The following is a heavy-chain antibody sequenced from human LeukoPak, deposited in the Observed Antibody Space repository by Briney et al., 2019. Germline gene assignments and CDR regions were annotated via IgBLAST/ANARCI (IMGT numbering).Heavy chain of an antibody. V-gene: IGHV3-30-3*01. D-gene: IGHD2-2*01. Sequence: GGSLRLSCAASGFTFSSYAMHWVRQAPGKGLEWVAVISYDGSNKYYADSVKGRFTISRDNSKNTLYLQMNSLRAEDTAVYYCAREGPTYCSSTSCSLDYWGQGTLVTVSS. CDR2: ISYDGSNK. CDR1: GFTFSSYA. CDR3: AREGPTYCSSTSCSLDY. J-gene: IGHJ4*02.